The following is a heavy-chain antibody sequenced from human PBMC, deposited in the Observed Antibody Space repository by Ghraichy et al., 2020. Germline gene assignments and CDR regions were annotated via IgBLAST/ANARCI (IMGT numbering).Heavy chain of an antibody. V-gene: IGHV3-48*02. D-gene: IGHD4-23*01. J-gene: IGHJ6*02. Sequence: GGSLRLSCVGSGFTFDDCNMNWVRQSPGKGLEWVAYISSSSRTRFYADSVKGRFTVSRDNAQNSLYLQMKSLRDEDTAVYYCARASTVVRFYYYAGRDVWGQGTTVTVAS. CDR3: ARASTVVRFYYYAGRDV. CDR2: ISSSSRTR. CDR1: GFTFDDCN.